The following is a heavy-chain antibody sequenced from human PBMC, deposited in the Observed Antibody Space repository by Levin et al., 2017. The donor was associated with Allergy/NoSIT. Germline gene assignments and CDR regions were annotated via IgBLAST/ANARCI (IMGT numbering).Heavy chain of an antibody. D-gene: IGHD3-3*01. Sequence: QSGGSLRLSCATSGMTFRSYEMNWVRQAPGKGLEWVAYIDRDGFPIIYADSVQGRFTISRDNAKNSLYLQMNSLRAEDTGVYYCGALFGVVNDFDYWGQGTLVTVSS. V-gene: IGHV3-48*03. CDR1: GMTFRSYE. CDR3: GALFGVVNDFDY. J-gene: IGHJ4*02. CDR2: IDRDGFPI.